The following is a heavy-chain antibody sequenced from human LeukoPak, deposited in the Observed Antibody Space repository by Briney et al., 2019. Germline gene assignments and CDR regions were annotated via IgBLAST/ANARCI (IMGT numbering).Heavy chain of an antibody. CDR3: AKALSYYYDSSGYPIDY. J-gene: IGHJ4*02. CDR2: ISGSGGST. CDR1: GFTFSSYA. Sequence: GGSLRLSCAASGFTFSSYAMSWVRQAPGKGLEWVSAISGSGGSTYYADSVKGRFTISRDNSKNTLYLQVNSLRAEDTAVYYCAKALSYYYDSSGYPIDYWGQGTLVTVSS. D-gene: IGHD3-22*01. V-gene: IGHV3-23*01.